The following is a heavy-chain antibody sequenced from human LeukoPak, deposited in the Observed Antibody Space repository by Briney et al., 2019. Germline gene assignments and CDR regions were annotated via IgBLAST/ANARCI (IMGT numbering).Heavy chain of an antibody. D-gene: IGHD1-26*01. CDR1: GGSISSYY. Sequence: SETLSLTCTVSGGSISSYYWSWIRQPPGKGLEWIGYIYYSGSTNYNPSLKSRVTISVDTSKNQFSLKLSSVTAADTAVYYCARVGVDLAFDIWGQGTIVTVSS. CDR3: ARVGVDLAFDI. V-gene: IGHV4-59*12. CDR2: IYYSGST. J-gene: IGHJ3*02.